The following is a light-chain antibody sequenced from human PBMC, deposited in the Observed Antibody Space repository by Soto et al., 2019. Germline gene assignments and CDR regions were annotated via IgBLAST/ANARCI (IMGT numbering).Light chain of an antibody. V-gene: IGKV1-5*03. J-gene: IGKJ1*01. CDR2: KAS. CDR1: QTISSW. Sequence: DIQMTHSPSTLSGSVGDRVTITCRASQTISSWLAWYQQKPGKAPKLLIYKASTLKSGVPSRFSGSGSGTEFTPTISSLQPDDFATYYCQHYNSYSEAFGQGTKVDIK. CDR3: QHYNSYSEA.